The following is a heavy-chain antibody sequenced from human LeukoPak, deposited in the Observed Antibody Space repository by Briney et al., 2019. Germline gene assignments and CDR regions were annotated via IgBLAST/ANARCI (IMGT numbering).Heavy chain of an antibody. V-gene: IGHV2-5*02. Sequence: ESGPTLVKPTQTLTLTCTFSGFSLSTSGVGVGWIRQPPGKALEWLALIYWDDDKRYSPSLKSRLTITKDTSKNQVVLTMTSMDPVDTATYYCAHKGPRRPFAYWGQGTLVTVSS. CDR1: GFSLSTSGVG. J-gene: IGHJ4*02. CDR3: AHKGPRRPFAY. CDR2: IYWDDDK.